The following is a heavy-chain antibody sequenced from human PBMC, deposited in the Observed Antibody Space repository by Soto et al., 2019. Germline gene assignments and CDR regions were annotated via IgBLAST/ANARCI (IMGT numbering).Heavy chain of an antibody. Sequence: EVQLVESGGGLVQPGGSLRLSCAASGFTFSSYSMNWVRQAPGKGLEWVSYISSSSSTIYYADSVKGRFTISRDNAKNSLYLQMNSLRAEDTAVYYCARAEDYIWGSYRYFDYWGQGTLVTVSS. J-gene: IGHJ4*02. V-gene: IGHV3-48*01. CDR2: ISSSSSTI. CDR3: ARAEDYIWGSYRYFDY. CDR1: GFTFSSYS. D-gene: IGHD3-16*02.